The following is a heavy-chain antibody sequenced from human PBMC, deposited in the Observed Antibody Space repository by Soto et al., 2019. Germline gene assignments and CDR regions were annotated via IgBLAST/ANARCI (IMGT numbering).Heavy chain of an antibody. CDR1: GFSLSTSGVG. V-gene: IGHV2-5*02. J-gene: IGHJ5*02. Sequence: SGPTLVNPTQTLTLTCTFSGFSLSTSGVGVGWIRQPPGKALEWLALIYWDDDKRYSPSLKSRLTITKDTSKNQVVLTMTNMDPVDTATYYCAHSRDSEETFSSNWFDPWGQGTLITVS. CDR2: IYWDDDK. D-gene: IGHD6-6*01. CDR3: AHSRDSEETFSSNWFDP.